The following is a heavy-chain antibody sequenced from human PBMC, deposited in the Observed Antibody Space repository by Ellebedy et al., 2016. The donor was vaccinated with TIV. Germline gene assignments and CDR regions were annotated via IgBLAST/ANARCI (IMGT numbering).Heavy chain of an antibody. V-gene: IGHV1-2*02. J-gene: IGHJ4*02. D-gene: IGHD3-10*01. CDR1: GYTFTGYY. CDR3: ARDWYYGPAGFDY. CDR2: INPNSGGT. Sequence: AASVKVSCKASGYTFTGYYMHWVRQAPGQGLEWMGWINPNSGGTNYAQKFQGRVTMTRDTSISTAYMELSRLRSDDTAVYYCARDWYYGPAGFDYWGQGTLVTVSS.